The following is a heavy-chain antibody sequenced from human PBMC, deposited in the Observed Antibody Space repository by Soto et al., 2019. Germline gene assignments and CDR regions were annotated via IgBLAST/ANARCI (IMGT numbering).Heavy chain of an antibody. J-gene: IGHJ2*01. Sequence: QGKLVESGGGVVQPGRSLRLSCAASGFTFSRYGMHWVRQAPGKGLEWVAVISYDGSNKYYADSVKGRFTISRDNSKNTLYLQMNSLRAEDSAVYYCAKDHYTVTGNYWYFDLWGRGTLVTVSS. CDR2: ISYDGSNK. CDR1: GFTFSRYG. V-gene: IGHV3-30*18. CDR3: AKDHYTVTGNYWYFDL. D-gene: IGHD4-17*01.